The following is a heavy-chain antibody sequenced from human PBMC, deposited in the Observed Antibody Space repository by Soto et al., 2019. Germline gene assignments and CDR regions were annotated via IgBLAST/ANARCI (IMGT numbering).Heavy chain of an antibody. CDR3: ASGIAAAGLLYYYYGMDV. J-gene: IGHJ6*02. CDR1: GFTFSDYY. CDR2: ISSSGSTI. D-gene: IGHD6-13*01. Sequence: PGGSLRLSCAASGFTFSDYYMSWIRQAPGKGLEWVSYISSSGSTIYYADSVKGRFTISRDNAKNSLYLQMNSLRAEDTAVYYCASGIAAAGLLYYYYGMDVWGQGTTVTVSS. V-gene: IGHV3-11*01.